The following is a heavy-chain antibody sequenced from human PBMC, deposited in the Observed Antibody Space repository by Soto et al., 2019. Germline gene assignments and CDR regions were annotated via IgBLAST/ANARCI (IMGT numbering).Heavy chain of an antibody. J-gene: IGHJ4*02. CDR3: ARDPSPGSSGWYYFDY. CDR2: FSGSGGST. D-gene: IGHD6-19*01. CDR1: GFTFRNHA. V-gene: IGHV3-23*01. Sequence: EVQLLESGGGLAQPGGSLRLSCVASGFTFRNHAMSWVRQAPGKGLEWVSGFSGSGGSTYYADFVKGRFTISRDDSKSTLYMQMKSLRVDFTDGYYCARDPSPGSSGWYYFDYWGQGTLVTVSP.